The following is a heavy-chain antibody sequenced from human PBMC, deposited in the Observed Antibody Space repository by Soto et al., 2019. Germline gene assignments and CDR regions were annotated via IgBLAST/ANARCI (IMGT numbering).Heavy chain of an antibody. D-gene: IGHD6-19*01. Sequence: GGSLRLSCAASGFTFSSYAMSWVRQAPGKGLEWVSAISGSGGSTYYADSVKGRFTISRDNSKNTLYLQMNSLRAEDTAVYYCATQTRLGYSSGWYQLFAFDDRGQGTPVTVSS. J-gene: IGHJ4*02. CDR3: ATQTRLGYSSGWYQLFAFDD. CDR2: ISGSGGST. CDR1: GFTFSSYA. V-gene: IGHV3-23*01.